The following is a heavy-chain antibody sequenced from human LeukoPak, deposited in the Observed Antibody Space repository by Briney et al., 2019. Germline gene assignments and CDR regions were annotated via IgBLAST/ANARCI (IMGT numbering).Heavy chain of an antibody. D-gene: IGHD3-10*01. CDR1: GFTFSSYA. J-gene: IGHJ6*02. CDR2: ISGSGGST. V-gene: IGHV3-23*01. Sequence: GGSLRLSCAVSGFTFSSYAMSWVRQAPGKGLEWVSAISGSGGSTYYADSVKGRFTISRDNSKNTLYLQMNSLRAEDTAVYYCAKGGLSYYGSGSSYGMDVWGQGTTVTVSS. CDR3: AKGGLSYYGSGSSYGMDV.